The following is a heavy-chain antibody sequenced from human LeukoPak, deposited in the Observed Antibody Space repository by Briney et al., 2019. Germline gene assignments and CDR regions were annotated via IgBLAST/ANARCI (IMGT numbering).Heavy chain of an antibody. CDR1: GFTFSDSY. D-gene: IGHD3-16*01. J-gene: IGHJ4*02. CDR3: AREGGDWGEGYFDY. V-gene: IGHV3-11*01. Sequence: GSLRLSCAASGFTFSDSYMSWIRQVPGKGLEWISYISDSADTIYYADSVKGRFTISRDNAKNSLYLQMNSLRAEDTAVYYCAREGGDWGEGYFDYWGQGTLVTVSS. CDR2: ISDSADTI.